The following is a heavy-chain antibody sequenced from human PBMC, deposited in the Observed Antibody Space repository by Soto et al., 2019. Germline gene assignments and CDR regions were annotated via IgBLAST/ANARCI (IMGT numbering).Heavy chain of an antibody. CDR1: GFTFSSYG. CDR3: ARVDSIAAAGNYYYYGMDV. Sequence: PGGSLRLSCAASGFTFSSYGMHWVRQAPGKGLEWVAVIWYDGSNKYYADSVKGRFTISRDNSKNTLYLQMNSLRAEDTAVYYCARVDSIAAAGNYYYYGMDVWGQGTTFTVSS. CDR2: IWYDGSNK. D-gene: IGHD6-13*01. J-gene: IGHJ6*02. V-gene: IGHV3-33*01.